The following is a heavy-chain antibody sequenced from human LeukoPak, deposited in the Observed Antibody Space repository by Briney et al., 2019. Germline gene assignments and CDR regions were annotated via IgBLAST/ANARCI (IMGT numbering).Heavy chain of an antibody. V-gene: IGHV4-39*01. CDR2: IYSSGST. Sequence: PSETLSLTCTVSGGSISSSSYYWGWIRQPPGEGLEWIGSIYSSGSTYYSPSLKSRVTMSVDTPKNQFSLKLSSVTAADTAVYYCARQSGTTGSVDYWGQGTLVTVSS. CDR1: GGSISSSSYY. D-gene: IGHD1-7*01. J-gene: IGHJ4*02. CDR3: ARQSGTTGSVDY.